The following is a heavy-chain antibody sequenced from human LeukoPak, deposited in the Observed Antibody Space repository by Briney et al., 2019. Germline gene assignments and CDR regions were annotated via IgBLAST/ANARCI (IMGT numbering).Heavy chain of an antibody. CDR3: AICNGGLPHNY. CDR2: ISVSGGTT. V-gene: IGHV3-23*01. Sequence: PGGSLRLSCESSGFTFSHYAMSWVRQAPGKGLEWVSGISVSGGTTYYADSVKGRFTISRDNSKNTLYLQMNSLRAEDTAVYYCAICNGGLPHNYWGQGTLVTVSS. CDR1: GFTFSHYA. J-gene: IGHJ4*02. D-gene: IGHD5-18*01.